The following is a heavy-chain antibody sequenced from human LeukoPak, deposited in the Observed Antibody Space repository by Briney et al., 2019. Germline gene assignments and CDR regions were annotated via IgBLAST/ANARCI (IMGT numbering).Heavy chain of an antibody. D-gene: IGHD1-26*01. J-gene: IGHJ4*02. CDR3: ARGSIVGATFDYFDY. CDR2: IKPNSGGT. CDR1: GYTFTGYY. Sequence: ASVKVSCRASGYTFTGYYIHWVRQAPGQGLEWMGWIKPNSGGTNYAQKFQGRVTMTRDTSISTAYMELSRLRSDDTAVYYCARGSIVGATFDYFDYWGQGTLVTVSS. V-gene: IGHV1-2*02.